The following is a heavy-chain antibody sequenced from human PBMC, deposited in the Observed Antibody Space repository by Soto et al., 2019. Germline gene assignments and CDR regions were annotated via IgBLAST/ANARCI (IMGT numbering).Heavy chain of an antibody. J-gene: IGHJ4*02. CDR3: AKDLVGSNADYFDY. D-gene: IGHD2-15*01. CDR1: GFTFSNYA. V-gene: IGHV3-23*01. CDR2: ISTSGGTT. Sequence: PGGSLRLSCAASGFTFSNYAMSWVRQAPGKGMEWVAAISTSGGTTYYADSVKGRFTISRDDSKNTLYLQMNSLRVEDAAVYYCAKDLVGSNADYFDYWGQGTVVTVSS.